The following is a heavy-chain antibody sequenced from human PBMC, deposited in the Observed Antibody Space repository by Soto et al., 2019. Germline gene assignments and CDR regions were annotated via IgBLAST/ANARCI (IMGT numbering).Heavy chain of an antibody. CDR1: GFRFSSYS. D-gene: IGHD3-22*01. J-gene: IGHJ4*02. V-gene: IGHV3-23*01. CDR2: ITATGDGT. CDR3: ATMNGYFEY. Sequence: GGSLRLSCADSGFRFSSYSMSWVRQTPGKGLEWVAAITATGDGTYYADSVTGRFTISRDNSKKTHYLQMTSLRAEDTAMYYCATMNGYFEYWGQGTPVTVSS.